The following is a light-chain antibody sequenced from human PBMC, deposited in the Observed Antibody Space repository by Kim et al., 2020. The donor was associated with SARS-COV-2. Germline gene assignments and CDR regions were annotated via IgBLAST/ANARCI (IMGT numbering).Light chain of an antibody. CDR2: GKN. J-gene: IGLJ3*02. CDR1: SLRKCY. V-gene: IGLV3-19*01. CDR3: SSRDSSGDNVV. Sequence: SSELTQDPAVSVALGQTVRLTCQGDSLRKCYATWYQQKPGQAPTLVLYGKNNRPSGIPDRFSGSASGNTASLTITGAQAGDEGDYYCSSRDSSGDNVVFGGGTKLTVL.